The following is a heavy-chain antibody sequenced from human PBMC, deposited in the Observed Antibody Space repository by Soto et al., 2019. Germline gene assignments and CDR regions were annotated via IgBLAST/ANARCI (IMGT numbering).Heavy chain of an antibody. CDR1: GGSISSSSYY. V-gene: IGHV4-39*01. CDR2: IYYSGST. CDR3: ARRPITMIVVGEGYYFDY. J-gene: IGHJ4*02. Sequence: SETLSLTCTVSGGSISSSSYYWGWIRQPPGKGLEWIGSIYYSGSTYYNPSLKSRVTISVDTSKNQFSLKLSSVTAADTAVYYCARRPITMIVVGEGYYFDYWGQGTLVTVSS. D-gene: IGHD3-22*01.